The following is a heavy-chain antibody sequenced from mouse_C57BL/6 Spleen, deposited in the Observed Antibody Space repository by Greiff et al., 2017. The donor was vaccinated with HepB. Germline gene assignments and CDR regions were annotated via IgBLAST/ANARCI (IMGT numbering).Heavy chain of an antibody. D-gene: IGHD1-1*02. CDR2: IHPSDSDT. CDR3: AIGDYHYAMDY. CDR1: GYTFTSYW. Sequence: VQLQQSGAELVKPGASVKVSCKASGYTFTSYWMHWIGRIHPSDSDTNYNQKFKGKATLTVDKSSSTAYMQLSSLTSEDSAVYYCAIGDYHYAMDYWGQGTSVTVSS. V-gene: IGHV1-74*01. J-gene: IGHJ4*01.